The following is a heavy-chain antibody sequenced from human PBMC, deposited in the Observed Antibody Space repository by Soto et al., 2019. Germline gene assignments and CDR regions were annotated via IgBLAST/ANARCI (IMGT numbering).Heavy chain of an antibody. Sequence: QVQLVESGGAGSQLGGSLGLSVPAFDSPLGSFLFPWSRRAQARGRGWGAVISYDGSNKFYADSVKGRFIMSRDNSKNTLYLQMNSLRAEDTAVYYCARPLWRDDYNWGYFDLWGRGTLVTVSS. V-gene: IGHV3-30-3*01. CDR3: ARPLWRDDYNWGYFDL. J-gene: IGHJ2*01. D-gene: IGHD4-4*01. CDR2: ISYDGSNK. CDR1: DSPLGSFL.